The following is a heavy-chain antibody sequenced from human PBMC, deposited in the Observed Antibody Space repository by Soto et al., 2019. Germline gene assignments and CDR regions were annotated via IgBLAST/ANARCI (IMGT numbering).Heavy chain of an antibody. J-gene: IGHJ6*02. CDR1: GFTFSSYA. Sequence: PGGSLRLSCAASGFTFSSYAMRWVRQAPGKGLEWVAVISYDGSNKYYADSVKGRFTISRDNSKNTLYLQMNSLRAEDTAVYYCARVGYDYPPYYYGMDVWGQGTTVTVSS. CDR3: ARVGYDYPPYYYGMDV. V-gene: IGHV3-30-3*01. CDR2: ISYDGSNK. D-gene: IGHD5-12*01.